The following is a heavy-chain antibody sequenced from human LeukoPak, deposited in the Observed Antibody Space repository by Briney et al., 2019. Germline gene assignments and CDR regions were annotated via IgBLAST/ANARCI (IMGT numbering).Heavy chain of an antibody. D-gene: IGHD3-22*01. J-gene: IGHJ4*02. CDR3: ARGGSDSSGYYPRDFDY. CDR1: GYTFTDYY. CDR2: INPKSGGT. V-gene: IGHV1-2*02. Sequence: ASVNVSCKASGYTFTDYYVHWVRQAPGQGLEWMGWINPKSGGTNYAQKFQGRVTMTRDTSISTAYMELSRLISDDTAVYYCARGGSDSSGYYPRDFDYWGQGTLVTVSS.